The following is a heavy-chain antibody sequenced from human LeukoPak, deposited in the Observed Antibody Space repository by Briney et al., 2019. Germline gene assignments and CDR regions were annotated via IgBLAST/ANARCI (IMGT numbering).Heavy chain of an antibody. CDR3: ASRMTHTPDCGGPSCPLDQ. Sequence: GRPLRLSCAASGFTFSSYAMHWVRQAPGKGLEWVAVISYDGSNKYYADSVKGRFTISRDNSKNSLYLQMNSLGVEDTAVYYCASRMTHTPDCGGPSCPLDQWGRGTLVTVSS. CDR2: ISYDGSNK. J-gene: IGHJ4*02. CDR1: GFTFSSYA. D-gene: IGHD2-21*01. V-gene: IGHV3-30-3*01.